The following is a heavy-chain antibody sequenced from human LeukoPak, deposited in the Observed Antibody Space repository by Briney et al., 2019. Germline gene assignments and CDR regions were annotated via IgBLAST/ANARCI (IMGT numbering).Heavy chain of an antibody. D-gene: IGHD4-23*01. CDR1: GGSISSYY. V-gene: IGHV4-59*01. CDR3: ARVGNPTVVTSWNYYFDY. Sequence: PSETLSLTCTVSGGSISSYYWSWIRQPPGKGLEWIGYIYYSGSTNYNPSLKSRVTISVDTSKNQFSLKLSSVTAADTAVYYCARVGNPTVVTSWNYYFDYWGQGTLVTVSS. J-gene: IGHJ4*02. CDR2: IYYSGST.